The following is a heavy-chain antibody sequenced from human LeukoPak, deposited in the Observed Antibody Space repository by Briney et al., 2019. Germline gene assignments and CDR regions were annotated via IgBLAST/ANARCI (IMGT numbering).Heavy chain of an antibody. J-gene: IGHJ5*02. CDR1: GGSISSGDYY. D-gene: IGHD3-22*01. Sequence: PSETLSLTCTVSGGSISSGDYYWSWIRQPPGKGLEWIGYIYYSGSTYYNPSLKRRVTISVDTSKNQFSLKLSSVTAADTAVYYCARVLLKGDSSGYDNWFDPWGQGTLVTVSS. CDR3: ARVLLKGDSSGYDNWFDP. CDR2: IYYSGST. V-gene: IGHV4-30-4*01.